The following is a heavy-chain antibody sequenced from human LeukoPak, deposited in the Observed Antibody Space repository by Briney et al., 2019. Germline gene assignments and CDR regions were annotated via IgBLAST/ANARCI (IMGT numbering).Heavy chain of an antibody. V-gene: IGHV4-34*01. D-gene: IGHD1-14*01. Sequence: SETLSLTCAVSGVSFNDYYWSWVRQSPGKGLEWIGEINHSGYTNDSPSLKSRVTISIDTSRKQFSLNLRSVTVADTAVYYCTRMTTGHNYWGQGTLVTVPS. J-gene: IGHJ4*02. CDR1: GVSFNDYY. CDR3: TRMTTGHNY. CDR2: INHSGYT.